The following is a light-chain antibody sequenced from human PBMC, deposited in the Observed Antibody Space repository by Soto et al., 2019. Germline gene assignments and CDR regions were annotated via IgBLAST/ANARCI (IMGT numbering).Light chain of an antibody. CDR3: CSYAGTKYYV. V-gene: IGLV2-8*01. J-gene: IGLJ1*01. Sequence: QSALTQPPSASGSLGQSVTISCTGTSSDIDRYEFVSWYQHHPGKAPKLIIYEVTERPSGVPDRFSGSKSGNTASLTVSGLQADDEADYFCCSYAGTKYYVFGTGTKVTVL. CDR1: SSDIDRYEF. CDR2: EVT.